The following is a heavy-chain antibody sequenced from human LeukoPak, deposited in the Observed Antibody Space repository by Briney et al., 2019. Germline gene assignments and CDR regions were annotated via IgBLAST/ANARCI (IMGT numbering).Heavy chain of an antibody. V-gene: IGHV4-34*01. CDR3: ARVGDFWSGYYNYYFDY. J-gene: IGHJ4*02. Sequence: SETLSLTCAVYGGSFSGYYWSWIRQPPGKGLEWIGEINHSGSTNYNPSLKSRVTIPVDTSKNQFSLKLSSVTAADTAVYYCARVGDFWSGYYNYYFDYWGQGTLVTVSS. CDR1: GGSFSGYY. CDR2: INHSGST. D-gene: IGHD3-3*01.